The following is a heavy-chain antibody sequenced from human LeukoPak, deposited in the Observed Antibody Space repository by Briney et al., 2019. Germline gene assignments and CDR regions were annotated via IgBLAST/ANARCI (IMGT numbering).Heavy chain of an antibody. CDR1: GFTVSSNY. CDR3: ARVTGYMTEDYFDY. CDR2: IYYSGST. D-gene: IGHD6-13*01. Sequence: NPGGSLRLSCAASGFTVSSNYMSWVRQPPGKGLEWIGYIYYSGSTNYNPSLKSRVTISVDTSKNQFSLRLSSVTAADTAVYYCARVTGYMTEDYFDYWGQGTLITVSS. V-gene: IGHV4-59*02. J-gene: IGHJ4*02.